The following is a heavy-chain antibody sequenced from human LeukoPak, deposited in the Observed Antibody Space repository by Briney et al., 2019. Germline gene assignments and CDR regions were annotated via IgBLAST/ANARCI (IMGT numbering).Heavy chain of an antibody. Sequence: SETLSLTCTVSGGSISSYYWSWIRQPPGKGLECIGYIYYSGSTNYNPSLKSRVTISVDTSKNQFSLKLSSVTAADTAVYYCARLWFGEFPYYFDYWGQGTLVTVSS. D-gene: IGHD3-10*01. CDR1: GGSISSYY. J-gene: IGHJ4*02. CDR3: ARLWFGEFPYYFDY. CDR2: IYYSGST. V-gene: IGHV4-59*08.